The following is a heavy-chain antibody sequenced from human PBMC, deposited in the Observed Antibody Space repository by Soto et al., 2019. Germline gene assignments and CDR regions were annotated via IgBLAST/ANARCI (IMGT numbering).Heavy chain of an antibody. D-gene: IGHD2-2*01. V-gene: IGHV1-69*13. CDR2: IIPIFGTA. Sequence: SVKVSCKASGGTFSSYAISWLRQAPGQGLEWMGGIIPIFGTANYAQKFQGRVTITADESTSTAYMELSSLRSEDTAVYYCARGPPSGYCSSTSCQQFDPWGQGTLVTVSS. J-gene: IGHJ5*02. CDR1: GGTFSSYA. CDR3: ARGPPSGYCSSTSCQQFDP.